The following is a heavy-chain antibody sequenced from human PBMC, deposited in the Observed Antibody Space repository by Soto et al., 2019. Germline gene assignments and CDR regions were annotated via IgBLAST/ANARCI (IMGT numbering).Heavy chain of an antibody. V-gene: IGHV3-23*01. CDR2: VSADGVSS. CDR3: AKTRQAPDGTHFFDL. CDR1: GFTFSSFA. J-gene: IGHJ4*02. Sequence: TGGSLRLSCEGSGFTFSSFAMGWVRQAPGKGLEWLSSVSADGVSSFSADSVRGRFRVSRDNSKNTLFLQMRFLRVEDTAVYYCAKTRQAPDGTHFFDLWGQGTQVTVSS.